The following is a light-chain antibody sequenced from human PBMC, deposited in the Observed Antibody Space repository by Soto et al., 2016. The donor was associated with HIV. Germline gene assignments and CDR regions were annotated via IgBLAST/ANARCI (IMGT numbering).Light chain of an antibody. CDR1: QSISSW. J-gene: IGKJ4*01. CDR2: KAS. CDR3: QQYNTYPAH. V-gene: IGKV1-5*03. Sequence: DIQMTQPPSTLSASVGDRVTITCRASQSISSWLAWYQQKPGKAPKLLIYKASSLESGVPSRFSGSGSGTEFTLTISSLQPDDFATYFCQQYNTYPAHFGGGTKVEIK.